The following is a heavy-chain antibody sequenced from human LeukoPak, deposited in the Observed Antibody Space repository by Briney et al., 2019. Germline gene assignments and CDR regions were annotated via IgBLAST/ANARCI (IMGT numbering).Heavy chain of an antibody. CDR2: IYSGGST. D-gene: IGHD2-2*01. CDR3: ARGAPEGYCSSTSCPSDY. J-gene: IGHJ4*02. Sequence: GGSLRLSCAASGFTVSSNYMSWVRQAPGKGLEWVSVIYSGGSTYYADSVKGRFTISRDNSKNTLYLQINSLRAEDTAVYYCARGAPEGYCSSTSCPSDYWGQGTLVTVSS. V-gene: IGHV3-53*01. CDR1: GFTVSSNY.